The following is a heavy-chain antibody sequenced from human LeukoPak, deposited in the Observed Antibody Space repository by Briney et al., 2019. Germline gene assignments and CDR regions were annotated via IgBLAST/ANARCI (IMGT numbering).Heavy chain of an antibody. CDR2: IYFSGST. D-gene: IGHD3-3*01. CDR1: GGSISRYY. J-gene: IGHJ4*02. CDR3: ARRWRGTGYDFWSDQPLGPGY. V-gene: IGHV4-59*12. Sequence: PSETLSLTCTVSGGSISRYYWNWIRQPPGKGLEWIGYIYFSGSTNYNPSLKSRVTISVDTSKNQFSLKLSSVTAADTAVYYCARRWRGTGYDFWSDQPLGPGYWGQGTQVTVSS.